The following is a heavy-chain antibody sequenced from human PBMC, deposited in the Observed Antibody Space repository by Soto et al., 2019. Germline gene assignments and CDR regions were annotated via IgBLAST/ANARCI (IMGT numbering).Heavy chain of an antibody. V-gene: IGHV1-2*04. Sequence: QVQLVQSGAEVKKPGASVKVSCKSSGYVFTGYYMHWVRRAPGQGLEWLGWINPISGDTKYAQKFQGWVTMTRDTSSNTVYMELTRLRSDDTAVYYCARDYGAAAGTSLNWFDPWGQGTLVTVSS. D-gene: IGHD6-13*01. CDR2: INPISGDT. CDR1: GYVFTGYY. CDR3: ARDYGAAAGTSLNWFDP. J-gene: IGHJ5*02.